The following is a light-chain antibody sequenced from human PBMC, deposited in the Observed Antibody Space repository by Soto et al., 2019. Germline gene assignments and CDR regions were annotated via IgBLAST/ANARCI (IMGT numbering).Light chain of an antibody. Sequence: QPVLTQPASVSGSPGQSITISCTGTSSDVGGYNYVSWYQQHPGKAPKLMIYEVSNRPSGVSNRFSGSKSGNTASLTISGLQAEDEADYYCSSYTSSSTLLFGTGTKVTVL. CDR3: SSYTSSSTLL. V-gene: IGLV2-14*01. J-gene: IGLJ1*01. CDR1: SSDVGGYNY. CDR2: EVS.